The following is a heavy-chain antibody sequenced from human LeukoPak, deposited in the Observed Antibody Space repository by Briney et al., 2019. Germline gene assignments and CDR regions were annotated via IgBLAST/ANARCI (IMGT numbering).Heavy chain of an antibody. J-gene: IGHJ4*02. D-gene: IGHD3-3*01. CDR2: ISGGGDST. V-gene: IGHV3-23*01. CDR3: AKVDGITIFEVFDY. Sequence: PGGSLRLSCAASGFTFSSYAMSWVRQAPGKGLEWVSGISGGGDSTYYADPVKGRFTISRDNYKNTLYLQMNSLRAEDTAVYYCAKVDGITIFEVFDYWGQGTLVTVSS. CDR1: GFTFSSYA.